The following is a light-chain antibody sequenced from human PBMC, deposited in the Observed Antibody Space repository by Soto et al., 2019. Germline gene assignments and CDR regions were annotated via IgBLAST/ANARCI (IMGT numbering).Light chain of an antibody. CDR3: QQYGNSPPYT. J-gene: IGKJ2*01. Sequence: EIVMTQSPGTLSVSPGERATLSCRASQRVTTKLAWYQQKPGQAPRLLIYDASTRATGIPARFSGSGSGTEFSLTISSLQSEDFAVYYCQQYGNSPPYTFGQGTKLEIK. V-gene: IGKV3-15*01. CDR2: DAS. CDR1: QRVTTK.